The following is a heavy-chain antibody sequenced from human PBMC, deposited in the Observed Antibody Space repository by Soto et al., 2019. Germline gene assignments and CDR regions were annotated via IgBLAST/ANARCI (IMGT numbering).Heavy chain of an antibody. Sequence: EVQLLESGGDLVQPGESLRLSCAASGFAFSDFAMMWVRQVPGHGLECVSAISAGGVATYYADSVMGRFTISRDNSKNTLDLQMKSLRGEDTAVYYCAKRVTSGDEGFWGRGTLVTVSS. CDR3: AKRVTSGDEGF. CDR2: ISAGGVAT. D-gene: IGHD2-21*02. J-gene: IGHJ1*01. CDR1: GFAFSDFA. V-gene: IGHV3-23*01.